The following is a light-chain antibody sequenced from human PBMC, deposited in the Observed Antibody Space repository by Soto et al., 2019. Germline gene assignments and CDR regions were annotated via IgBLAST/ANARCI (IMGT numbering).Light chain of an antibody. Sequence: NFMLTQPPSVSASPGKTVTISCTRSGGSIATNYVQWYQQRPGSSPTTVISEDNQRPSGVPDRFSGSIDTSSNSASLTISGLKTEDEADYYCQSYDSSVVVFGGGTKVTVL. CDR2: EDN. J-gene: IGLJ2*01. CDR1: GGSIATNY. V-gene: IGLV6-57*01. CDR3: QSYDSSVVV.